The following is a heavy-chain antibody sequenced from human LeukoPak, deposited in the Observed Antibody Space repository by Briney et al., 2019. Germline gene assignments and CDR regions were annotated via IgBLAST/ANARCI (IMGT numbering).Heavy chain of an antibody. V-gene: IGHV3-48*01. CDR1: GFTFSSYS. Sequence: GGSLRLSCAASGFTFSSYSMNWVRQAPGKELEWVSYITSSSSIIYYGDSVKGRFTVSRDNAKNSLYLQMNSLRAEDTAVYYCARVGLWHYPVDSWGQGTLVTVSS. CDR3: ARVGLWHYPVDS. CDR2: ITSSSSII. J-gene: IGHJ4*02. D-gene: IGHD1-7*01.